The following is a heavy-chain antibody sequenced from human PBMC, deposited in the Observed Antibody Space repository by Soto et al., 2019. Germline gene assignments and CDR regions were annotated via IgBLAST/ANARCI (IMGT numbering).Heavy chain of an antibody. CDR2: IAPDGSST. V-gene: IGHV3-30-3*01. Sequence: QVHLVESGGGVVQPGKSLRLSCEGSGFIFSAYGMHWVRQTPGKGLECLSVIAPDGSSTHYPESVKGRFTISRDNSKKTVYLQINNLRTEDTALFYCVRKGGGGYKQLDHWGQGTLVIVSS. D-gene: IGHD6-25*01. CDR3: VRKGGGGYKQLDH. CDR1: GFIFSAYG. J-gene: IGHJ4*02.